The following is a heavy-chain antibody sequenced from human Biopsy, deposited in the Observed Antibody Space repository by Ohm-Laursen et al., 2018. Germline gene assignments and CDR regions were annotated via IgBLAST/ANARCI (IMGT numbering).Heavy chain of an antibody. Sequence: SVKVSCKASGYSFTNYYLHWVRQAPGQGLQWMGRINPNNDNTVYAQQFQGRVTMTKDTSTSTVYMDLSSLTFDDSAVYYCARGPRGLVVITATAYYFDFWGQGNLVTVSS. CDR2: INPNNDNT. J-gene: IGHJ4*02. V-gene: IGHV1-46*01. D-gene: IGHD1-20*01. CDR3: ARGPRGLVVITATAYYFDF. CDR1: GYSFTNYY.